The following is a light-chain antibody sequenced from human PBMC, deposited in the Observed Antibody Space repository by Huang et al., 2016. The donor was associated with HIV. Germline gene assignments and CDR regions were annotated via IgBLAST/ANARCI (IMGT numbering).Light chain of an antibody. CDR1: QGVSSS. CDR2: GAS. Sequence: EIVMTQSPATLSVSPGERATLSCRASQGVSSSLAWYQQEPGQAPRLLIYGASTRATGITARVSCSGYVTDFTLTISSLQSEDFAVYYCQQYNDSWTFGQGTKVEIK. J-gene: IGKJ1*01. V-gene: IGKV3-15*01. CDR3: QQYNDSWT.